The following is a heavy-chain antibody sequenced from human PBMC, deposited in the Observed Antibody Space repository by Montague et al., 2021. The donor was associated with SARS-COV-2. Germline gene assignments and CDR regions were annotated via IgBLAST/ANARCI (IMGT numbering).Heavy chain of an antibody. CDR1: GGSISTIVNF. CDR2: ISYTRST. V-gene: IGHV4-39*07. J-gene: IGHJ4*02. Sequence: SETLSLTCTFSGGSISTIVNFWGWLRQPPGQGLDWFGSISYTRSTYHNLSLKSRVTMSVNTSKTPFSLKLISVTAADTAVYYCARSGDPGTTVTYLYWGQGALVTVSS. CDR3: ARSGDPGTTVTYLY. D-gene: IGHD4-11*01.